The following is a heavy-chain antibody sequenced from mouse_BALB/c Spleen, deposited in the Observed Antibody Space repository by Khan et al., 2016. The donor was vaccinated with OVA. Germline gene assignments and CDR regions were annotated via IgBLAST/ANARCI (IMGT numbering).Heavy chain of an antibody. CDR1: GYSITSDYA. CDR3: ARSETISTVVVTYFDF. V-gene: IGHV3-2*02. Sequence: EVQLQESGPGLVKPSQSLSLTCTVTGYSITSDYAWNWIRQFPGNRLEWMGYIKYSGITSYNPSLKSRISITRDTSKNQFFLQLNSVTTEDTATXYCARSETISTVVVTYFDFWGQGTTLTVSS. CDR2: IKYSGIT. J-gene: IGHJ2*01. D-gene: IGHD1-1*01.